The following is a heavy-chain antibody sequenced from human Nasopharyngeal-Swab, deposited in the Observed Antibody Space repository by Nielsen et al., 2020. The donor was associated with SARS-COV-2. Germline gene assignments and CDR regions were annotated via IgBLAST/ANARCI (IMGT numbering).Heavy chain of an antibody. V-gene: IGHV3-48*03. Sequence: GASLQISCAASGFTFSSYEMNWVRQAPGKGLEWVSYISSSGSTIYYADSVKGRFTISRDNAKNSLYLQMNSLRAEDTAVYYCAREGGLLWFGESPEGGWFDPWGQGTLVTVSS. D-gene: IGHD3-10*01. J-gene: IGHJ5*02. CDR1: GFTFSSYE. CDR2: ISSSGSTI. CDR3: AREGGLLWFGESPEGGWFDP.